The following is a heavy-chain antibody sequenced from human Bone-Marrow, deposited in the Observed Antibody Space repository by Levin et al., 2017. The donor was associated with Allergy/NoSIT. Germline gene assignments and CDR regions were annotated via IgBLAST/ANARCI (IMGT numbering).Heavy chain of an antibody. V-gene: IGHV3-33*01. J-gene: IGHJ4*02. Sequence: AGGSLRLCCAASGFTFSSYGMHWVRQAPGKGLEWVAVIWYDGSNKYYADSVKGRFTISRDNSKNTLYLQMNSLRAEDTAVYYCARDCSGGSCYGGVDYWGQGTLVTVSS. CDR1: GFTFSSYG. CDR2: IWYDGSNK. D-gene: IGHD2-15*01. CDR3: ARDCSGGSCYGGVDY.